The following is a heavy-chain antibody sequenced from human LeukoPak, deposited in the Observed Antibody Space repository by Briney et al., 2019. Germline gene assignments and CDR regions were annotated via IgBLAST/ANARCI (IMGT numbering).Heavy chain of an antibody. CDR1: GFTFSSYE. CDR2: ISSSGSTI. CDR3: AKEIDGYNFDY. D-gene: IGHD5-24*01. Sequence: GGSLRLSCAASGFTFSSYEMNWVRQAPGKGLEWVSYISSSGSTIYYADSVKGRFTISRDNSKNTLYLQMNSLRAEDTAVYYCAKEIDGYNFDYWGQGTLVTVSS. J-gene: IGHJ4*02. V-gene: IGHV3-48*03.